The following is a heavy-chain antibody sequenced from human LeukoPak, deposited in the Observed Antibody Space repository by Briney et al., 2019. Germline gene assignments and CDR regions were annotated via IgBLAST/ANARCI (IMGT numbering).Heavy chain of an antibody. CDR3: ARVRMITFGEVITDDAFDI. CDR1: GGSISSYY. V-gene: IGHV4-59*01. D-gene: IGHD3-16*02. J-gene: IGHJ3*02. CDR2: IYYSGST. Sequence: SETLSLTCTVSGGSISSYYWSWIRQPPGKGLEWIGYIYYSGSTNYNPSLKSRVTISVDTSKNQFSLKLSSVTAADTAVYYCARVRMITFGEVITDDAFDIWGQGTMVTVSS.